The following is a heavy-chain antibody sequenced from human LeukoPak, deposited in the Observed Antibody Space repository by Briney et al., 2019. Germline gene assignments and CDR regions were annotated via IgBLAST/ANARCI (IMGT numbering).Heavy chain of an antibody. Sequence: ASVKVSCKASGGTFSSYAISWVRQAPGQGLEWMGGIIPIFGTANYAQKFQGRVTITADESTSTAYMELSSLRSEDTAVYYCAIHYDYVWGSYRYTSRFDYWGQGTLVTVSS. J-gene: IGHJ4*02. CDR2: IIPIFGTA. CDR3: AIHYDYVWGSYRYTSRFDY. V-gene: IGHV1-69*13. D-gene: IGHD3-16*02. CDR1: GGTFSSYA.